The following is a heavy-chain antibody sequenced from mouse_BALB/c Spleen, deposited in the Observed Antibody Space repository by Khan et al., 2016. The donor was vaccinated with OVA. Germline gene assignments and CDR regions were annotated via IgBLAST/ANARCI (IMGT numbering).Heavy chain of an antibody. CDR3: ATSYFYGYYFDY. D-gene: IGHD1-1*01. CDR2: ISGDTSTI. V-gene: IGHV5-17*02. CDR1: GFNFSNYG. J-gene: IGHJ2*01. Sequence: EVELVESGGGLVQPGGSRKLSCAASGFNFSNYGMHWVRQAPEKGLEWVAFISGDTSTIYYADTVKGRFTISRDNPKNTLFLQMTSLMSEDTARYYCATSYFYGYYFDYWGPGTTLTVSS.